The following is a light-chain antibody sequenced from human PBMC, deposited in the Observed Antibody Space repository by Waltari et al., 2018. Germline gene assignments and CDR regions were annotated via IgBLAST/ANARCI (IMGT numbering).Light chain of an antibody. Sequence: SYELTQPPSVSVSPGQTATNTCSGDALPRKYAHWYQQKSGQAPLLVISKDTKRPSGIPDRFSGSSSGTMATLTITGAQVEDDADYYCYSTDISGDLGVFGGGTKLTVL. CDR2: KDT. CDR1: ALPRKY. CDR3: YSTDISGDLGV. V-gene: IGLV3-10*01. J-gene: IGLJ3*02.